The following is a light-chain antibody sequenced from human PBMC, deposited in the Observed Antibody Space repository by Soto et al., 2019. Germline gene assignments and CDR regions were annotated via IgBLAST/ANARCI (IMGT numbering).Light chain of an antibody. V-gene: IGKV3-20*01. CDR2: GAS. Sequence: EFVLQQSPGTLYLSPGERATLSCRASQSVSSSYLVWYQQKPGQAPRLLIYGASTRATGIPDTFSGSGSGTDFTLTISRLEPEDFAVYYCQQYGSSPPLTFGGGTKGVIK. J-gene: IGKJ4*01. CDR3: QQYGSSPPLT. CDR1: QSVSSSY.